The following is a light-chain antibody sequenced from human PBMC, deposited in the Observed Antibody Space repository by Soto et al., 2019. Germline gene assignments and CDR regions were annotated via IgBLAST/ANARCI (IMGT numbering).Light chain of an antibody. CDR2: GAS. CDR1: QSIRSN. J-gene: IGKJ5*01. Sequence: EIVMTQSPATLSVSPGERATLSCRASQSIRSNLAWYQQKPGQPPRLLINGASTRAPGIPARFSGSGSGTEFTLTISSLQPEDFAVYYCQQYDNWPPYTFGQGTRLEI. V-gene: IGKV3-15*01. CDR3: QQYDNWPPYT.